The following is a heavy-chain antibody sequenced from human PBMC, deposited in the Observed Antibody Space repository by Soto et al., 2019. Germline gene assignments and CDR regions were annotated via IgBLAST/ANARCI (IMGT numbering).Heavy chain of an antibody. J-gene: IGHJ6*02. CDR3: ARDRGYSYGEAVYYYGMDV. D-gene: IGHD5-18*01. CDR2: ISYDGSNK. CDR1: GFTFSSYA. V-gene: IGHV3-30-3*01. Sequence: GGSLRLSCAASGFTFSSYAMHWVRQAPGKGLEWVAVISYDGSNKYYADSVKGRFTISRDNSKNTLYLQMNSLRAEDTAVYYCARDRGYSYGEAVYYYGMDVWGQGTTVTVSS.